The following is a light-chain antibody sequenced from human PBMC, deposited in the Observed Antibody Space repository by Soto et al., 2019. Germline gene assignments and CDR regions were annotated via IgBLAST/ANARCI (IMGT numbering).Light chain of an antibody. CDR3: SSLTTSFTDV. Sequence: QSVLTQPASVSGSPGQSVAISCTGTSSDVGAYNYISWYQQHPGKAPKLLLSEVSNRPSGVSDRFSGSKSGNTASLTISALQAEDEADYYCSSLTTSFTDVFGTGTKAPVL. J-gene: IGLJ1*01. V-gene: IGLV2-14*01. CDR1: SSDVGAYNY. CDR2: EVS.